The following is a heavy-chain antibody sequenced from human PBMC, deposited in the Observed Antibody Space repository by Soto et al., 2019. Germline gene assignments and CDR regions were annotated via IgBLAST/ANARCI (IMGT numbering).Heavy chain of an antibody. CDR3: AKTIVVVITAPYGMDV. V-gene: IGHV3-23*01. CDR2: MSGSGGST. D-gene: IGHD3-22*01. Sequence: AMSGSGGSTYYADSVKGRFTISRDNSKNTLYLQMNSLRAEDTAVYYCAKTIVVVITAPYGMDVWGQGTTVTVSS. J-gene: IGHJ6*02.